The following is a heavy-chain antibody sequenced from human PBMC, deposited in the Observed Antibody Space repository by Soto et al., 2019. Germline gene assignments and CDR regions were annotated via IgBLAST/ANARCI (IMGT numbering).Heavy chain of an antibody. CDR2: IYYSGTT. D-gene: IGHD3-10*01. J-gene: IGHJ4*02. Sequence: SETLSLTCTVSGGSINSDDYYWSWIRQYPGKGLEWIGNIYYSGTTSYNPSLKSRVTISVDTSKNQFSLKLTSVTVADTAVYYCAKVAGLGSYQYYFDYWGQGTLVTVSS. CDR1: GGSINSDDYY. V-gene: IGHV4-31*03. CDR3: AKVAGLGSYQYYFDY.